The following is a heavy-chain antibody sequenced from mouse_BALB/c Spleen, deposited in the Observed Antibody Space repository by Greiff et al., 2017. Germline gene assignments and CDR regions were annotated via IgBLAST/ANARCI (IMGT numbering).Heavy chain of an antibody. CDR1: GFTFNTYA. J-gene: IGHJ2*01. CDR2: IRSKSNNYAT. CDR3: VRQGYYGGLLYYFDY. Sequence: EVKLMESGGGLVQPKGSLKLSCAASGFTFNTYAMNWVRQAPGKGLEWVARIRSKSNNYATYYADSVKDRFTISRDDSQSMLYLQMNNLKTEDTAMYYCVRQGYYGGLLYYFDYWGQGTTLTVSS. D-gene: IGHD1-1*01. V-gene: IGHV10-1*02.